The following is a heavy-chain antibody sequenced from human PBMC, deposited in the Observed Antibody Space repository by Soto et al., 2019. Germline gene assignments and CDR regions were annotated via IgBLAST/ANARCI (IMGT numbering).Heavy chain of an antibody. CDR1: GGAISSSSYF. V-gene: IGHV4-39*07. CDR3: ARRYGPGFDY. Sequence: WLSGSVSGGAISSSSYFLGWIRQPPGKGLEWIGSMYYSGSTYYNPSLKSRVTISVDTSKNQFSLKLSSVTAADTAVYYCARRYGPGFDYWGQGTLVTVSS. D-gene: IGHD4-17*01. J-gene: IGHJ4*02. CDR2: MYYSGST.